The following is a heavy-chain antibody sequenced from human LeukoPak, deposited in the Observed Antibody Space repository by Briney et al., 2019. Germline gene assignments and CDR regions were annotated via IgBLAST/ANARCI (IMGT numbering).Heavy chain of an antibody. CDR1: GYTFTGFY. D-gene: IGHD1-26*01. CDR2: INPNSGGT. J-gene: IGHJ5*02. V-gene: IGHV1-2*02. Sequence: ASVKVSCKASGYTFTGFYIHWVRQAPGQGLEWMGWINPNSGGTNYAQKFQGRVTMTRDTSISTAYMELSRLRSDDTAVYYCAREVQVGASRNWFDPWGQGTLVTVSS. CDR3: AREVQVGASRNWFDP.